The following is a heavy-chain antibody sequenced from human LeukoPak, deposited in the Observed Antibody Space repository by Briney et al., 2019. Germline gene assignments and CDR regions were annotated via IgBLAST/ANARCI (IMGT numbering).Heavy chain of an antibody. Sequence: GGSLRLSCAASGFTFRSYEMNWVRQAPGKGLEWVGRTRNKAKSYTTEYAASVKGRFTISRDDSKNSSFLQMNSLKTEDTAVYYCVTLAVAGDYYFDYWGQGTLVTVSS. V-gene: IGHV3-72*01. CDR1: GFTFRSYE. D-gene: IGHD6-19*01. J-gene: IGHJ4*02. CDR3: VTLAVAGDYYFDY. CDR2: TRNKAKSYTT.